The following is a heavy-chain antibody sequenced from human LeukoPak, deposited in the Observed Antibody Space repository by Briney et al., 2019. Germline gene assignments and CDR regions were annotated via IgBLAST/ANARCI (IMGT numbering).Heavy chain of an antibody. CDR2: IGKGSDT. CDR3: ARARSGYEGDYFDY. CDR1: GFTFTTYD. V-gene: IGHV3-13*04. D-gene: IGHD5-12*01. Sequence: GGSLRLSCAASGFTFTTYDMHWVRQAPGKGLEWVSSIGKGSDTYYPASVKGRFTVSREDAKNSLYLQMNSLRAEDTAVYYCARARSGYEGDYFDYWGQGTQVTVSS. J-gene: IGHJ4*02.